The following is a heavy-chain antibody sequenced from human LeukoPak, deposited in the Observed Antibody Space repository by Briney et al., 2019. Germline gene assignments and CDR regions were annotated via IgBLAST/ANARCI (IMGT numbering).Heavy chain of an antibody. J-gene: IGHJ5*02. CDR2: INPSGGST. CDR1: GYTFTTYA. Sequence: ASVKVSRKASGYTFTTYAMHWVRQAPGQGLEWMGIINPSGGSTSYAQKFQGRVTMTRDTSTSTVYMELSSLRSEDTAVYYCARDTNYDILTGHNWFDPWGQGTLVTVSS. CDR3: ARDTNYDILTGHNWFDP. V-gene: IGHV1-46*01. D-gene: IGHD3-9*01.